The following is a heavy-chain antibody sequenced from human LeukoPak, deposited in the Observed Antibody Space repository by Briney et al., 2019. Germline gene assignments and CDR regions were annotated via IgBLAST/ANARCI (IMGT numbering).Heavy chain of an antibody. Sequence: SETLSLTCTVSGGSISSGSYYWSWIRQPAGKGLEWIGRIYTSGSTNYNPSLKSRVTISVDTSKNQFSLKLSSVTAADTAVYYCARDRVPYYYDSSGYKVWAFDIWGQGTMVTVSS. CDR1: GGSISSGSYY. D-gene: IGHD3-22*01. J-gene: IGHJ3*02. V-gene: IGHV4-61*02. CDR3: ARDRVPYYYDSSGYKVWAFDI. CDR2: IYTSGST.